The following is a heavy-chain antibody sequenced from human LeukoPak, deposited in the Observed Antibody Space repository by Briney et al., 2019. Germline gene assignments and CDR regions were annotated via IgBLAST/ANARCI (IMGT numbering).Heavy chain of an antibody. CDR1: GGTFSSYA. CDR2: IIPIFGTA. CDR3: AMNPGTIFGVHNWFDP. J-gene: IGHJ5*02. Sequence: ASVKVSCKASGGTFSSYAISWVRQAPGQGLEWMGGIIPIFGTANYAQKFQGRVTITTDESTSTAYMELSSLRSEDTAVYYCAMNPGTIFGVHNWFDPWGQGTLVTVSS. D-gene: IGHD3-3*01. V-gene: IGHV1-69*05.